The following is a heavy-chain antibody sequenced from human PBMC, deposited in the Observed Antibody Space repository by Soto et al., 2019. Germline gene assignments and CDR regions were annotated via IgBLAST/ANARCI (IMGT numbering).Heavy chain of an antibody. V-gene: IGHV4-59*01. Sequence: SETLSLTCTVSGGSISSYYWGWIRQPPGKGLEWIGYIYYSGSTNYNPSLKSRVTISVDTSKNHFSLKLSSVTAADTAVYYFARVGTYYDFWSGFSNFDYWGQGTLVTVSS. CDR3: ARVGTYYDFWSGFSNFDY. CDR1: GGSISSYY. CDR2: IYYSGST. J-gene: IGHJ4*02. D-gene: IGHD3-3*01.